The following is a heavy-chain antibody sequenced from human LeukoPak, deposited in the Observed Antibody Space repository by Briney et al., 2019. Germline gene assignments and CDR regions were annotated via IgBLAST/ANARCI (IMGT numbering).Heavy chain of an antibody. Sequence: SETLSLTCTVSGGSISSGSYYWSWIRQPAGKGLEWIGRIYPSGSTNYNPSRKSRVTMSVDTSNNQFSLKLTSVTAADTAVYYCARTLYPWNFDYWGQGTLVTVSS. D-gene: IGHD2-2*02. V-gene: IGHV4-61*02. CDR2: IYPSGST. CDR1: GGSISSGSYY. CDR3: ARTLYPWNFDY. J-gene: IGHJ4*02.